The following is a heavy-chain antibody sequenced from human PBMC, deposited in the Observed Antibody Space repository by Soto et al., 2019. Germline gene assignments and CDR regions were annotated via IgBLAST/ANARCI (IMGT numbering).Heavy chain of an antibody. D-gene: IGHD3-3*01. V-gene: IGHV3-74*01. CDR1: GFTFSSYW. Sequence: LRLSCAASGFTFSSYWMHWVRQAPGKGLVWVSRINSDGSSTSYADSVKGRFTISRDNAKNTLYLQMNSLRAEDTAVYYCARPLDDDFWSGYYTHSPGKAYYYGMDVWGQGTTVTVSS. CDR3: ARPLDDDFWSGYYTHSPGKAYYYGMDV. J-gene: IGHJ6*02. CDR2: INSDGSST.